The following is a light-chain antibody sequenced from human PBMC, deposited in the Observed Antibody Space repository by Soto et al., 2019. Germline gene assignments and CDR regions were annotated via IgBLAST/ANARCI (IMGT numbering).Light chain of an antibody. CDR1: QSVSSSY. CDR3: PQYGSSPVT. CDR2: GAS. V-gene: IGKV3-20*01. Sequence: EIVLTQSPGTLSLSPGERATLSCRASQSVSSSYLAWYQQKPGQAPRLLIYGASSRATGIPDRFSGSGSGTDFTLTISRLAPEDFAVYYCPQYGSSPVTFGQGTKVEIK. J-gene: IGKJ1*01.